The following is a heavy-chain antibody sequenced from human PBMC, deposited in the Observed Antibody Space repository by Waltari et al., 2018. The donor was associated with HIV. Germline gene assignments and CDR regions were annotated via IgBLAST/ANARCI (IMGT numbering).Heavy chain of an antibody. D-gene: IGHD3-10*01. CDR1: GFTFSRYE. CDR2: IKRDGSEK. CDR3: ATDMGRY. Sequence: EVQLVASGGGLVQPGGSLRLSCAASGFTFSRYERSWVRQAPGKGLEGVANIKRDGSEKYYVDSVKVRFTIPRANPNNSLYLQMNSLGAEDTAVYYCATDMGRYWGQGTLVTVSS. J-gene: IGHJ4*02. V-gene: IGHV3-7*01.